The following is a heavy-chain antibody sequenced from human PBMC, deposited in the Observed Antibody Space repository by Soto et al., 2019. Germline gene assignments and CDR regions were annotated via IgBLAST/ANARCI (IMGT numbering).Heavy chain of an antibody. CDR2: ISGSGGST. D-gene: IGHD6-13*01. CDR3: AKEGVAAAGTRGGPFDP. Sequence: GGSLRLSCAASGFTFSSYAMSWVRQAPGKGLEWVSAISGSGGSTYYADSVKGRFTISRDNSKNTLYLQMNSLRAEDTAVYYCAKEGVAAAGTRGGPFDPWGQGTLVTVSS. CDR1: GFTFSSYA. J-gene: IGHJ5*02. V-gene: IGHV3-23*01.